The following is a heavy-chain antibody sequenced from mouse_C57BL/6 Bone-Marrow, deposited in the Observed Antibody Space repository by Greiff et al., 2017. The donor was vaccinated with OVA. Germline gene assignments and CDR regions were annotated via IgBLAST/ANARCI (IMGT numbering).Heavy chain of an antibody. D-gene: IGHD4-1*01. Sequence: DVKLVESGAGLVKPGGSLKLSCAASGFTFSSYAMSWVRQTPEKRLEWVAYISSGGDYIYYADTVKGRFTISRDNARNTLYLQMSSLKSEDTAMYYCARGRTGTVDYWGQGTTLTVSS. V-gene: IGHV5S21*01. CDR3: ARGRTGTVDY. CDR2: ISSGGDYI. J-gene: IGHJ2*01. CDR1: GFTFSSYA.